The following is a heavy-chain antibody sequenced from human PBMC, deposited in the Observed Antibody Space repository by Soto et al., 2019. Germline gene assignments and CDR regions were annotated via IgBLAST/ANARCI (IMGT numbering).Heavy chain of an antibody. CDR1: GLTFCNAR. CDR2: IKSKTDGGTT. V-gene: IGHV3-15*01. Sequence: PGGSMKISCAASGLTFCNARMSGVRKDPGKGLEWVGRIKSKTDGGTTDYAAPVKGRFTISRDDSKNTLYLQMNSLKTEDTAVYYCTTVSRWLALRNYYYYYGMDVWGQGTTVTVSS. CDR3: TTVSRWLALRNYYYYYGMDV. J-gene: IGHJ6*02. D-gene: IGHD6-19*01.